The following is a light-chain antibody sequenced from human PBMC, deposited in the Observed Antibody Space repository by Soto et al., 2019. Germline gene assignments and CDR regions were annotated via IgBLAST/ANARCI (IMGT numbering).Light chain of an antibody. CDR2: SNN. V-gene: IGLV1-44*01. J-gene: IGLJ1*01. CDR1: SSNIGSNA. CDR3: ATWDDSLNAYV. Sequence: QSVLAQPPSASGTPGQTATISCSGTSSNIGSNAVNWYQQLPGTAPKLLIYSNNQRPSGVPDRFSGSKYGTSASLAITGLQSEDDADYYCATWDDSLNAYVFGTGTKGTVL.